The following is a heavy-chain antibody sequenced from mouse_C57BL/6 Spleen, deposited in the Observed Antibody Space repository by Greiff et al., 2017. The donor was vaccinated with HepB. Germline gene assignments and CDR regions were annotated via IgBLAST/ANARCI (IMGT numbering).Heavy chain of an antibody. D-gene: IGHD1-1*01. J-gene: IGHJ3*01. Sequence: EVQLQQSGPELVKPGASVKIPCKASGYTFTDYNMDWVKQSHGKSLEWIGDINPNNGGTIYNQKFKGTATLTVDKSSSTAYMEIRSLTSEDTAVDYCARLGYCGSRAWFAYWGQGTRVTVSA. CDR3: ARLGYCGSRAWFAY. V-gene: IGHV1-18*01. CDR1: GYTFTDYN. CDR2: INPNNGGT.